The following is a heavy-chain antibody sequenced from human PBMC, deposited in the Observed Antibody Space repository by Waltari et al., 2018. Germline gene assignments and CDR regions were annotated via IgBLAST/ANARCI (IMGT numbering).Heavy chain of an antibody. CDR2: IHTDGSGT. CDR1: GFRFRSFW. J-gene: IGHJ4*02. CDR3: ARGGHVDWLPPDY. Sequence: EVQLVESGGDLVQPGGSLRLSCAASGFRFRSFWMHWVRQAPGKGPVGVSRIHTDGSGTRYADSVEGRFTISRDNTKNTLYLQMNSLRVEDTAVYYCARGGHVDWLPPDYWGQGTLVTVSS. D-gene: IGHD3-9*01. V-gene: IGHV3-74*01.